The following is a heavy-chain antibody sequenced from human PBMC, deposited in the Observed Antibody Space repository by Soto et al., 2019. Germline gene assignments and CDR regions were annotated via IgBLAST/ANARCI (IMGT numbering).Heavy chain of an antibody. D-gene: IGHD5-18*01. CDR3: ARDREALVTLDH. Sequence: QVQLVQSGAEVKKPGASVRVSCKTSGYTFNDYYMQWVRQAPGQGLEWMGIIHPGDGRTSYPQKFQGRLTMTRDTSTSTVYIELSSLRSDDTAVYYCARDREALVTLDHWGQGTLVTVSS. J-gene: IGHJ4*02. V-gene: IGHV1-46*02. CDR1: GYTFNDYY. CDR2: IHPGDGRT.